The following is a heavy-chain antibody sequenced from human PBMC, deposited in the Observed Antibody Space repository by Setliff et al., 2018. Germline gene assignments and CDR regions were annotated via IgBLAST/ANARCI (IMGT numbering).Heavy chain of an antibody. CDR3: ARDPKLVGAYYFDY. Sequence: ASVKVSCKASGYIFTGYYIHWVRQAPGQGLEWMGRFNPNSGDTNSAQKFQGRVTMTRDTSISTAYMELSRLKYDDTAVYYCARDPKLVGAYYFDYWGQGTLVTVSS. CDR2: FNPNSGDT. CDR1: GYIFTGYY. J-gene: IGHJ4*02. V-gene: IGHV1-2*06. D-gene: IGHD1-26*01.